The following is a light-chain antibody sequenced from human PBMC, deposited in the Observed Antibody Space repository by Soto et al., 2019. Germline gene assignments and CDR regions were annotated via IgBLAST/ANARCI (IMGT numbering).Light chain of an antibody. Sequence: EDVLTQSPATLSLSPGERATLSCRASQSVFSYIAWYQQEPGQAPRLLIYDASNRATGIPPRFSGSGSGPDFTLTISSLEPEDFAVYYCQQRSNWSLTFGGGTLLEIK. CDR1: QSVFSY. V-gene: IGKV3-11*01. J-gene: IGKJ4*01. CDR3: QQRSNWSLT. CDR2: DAS.